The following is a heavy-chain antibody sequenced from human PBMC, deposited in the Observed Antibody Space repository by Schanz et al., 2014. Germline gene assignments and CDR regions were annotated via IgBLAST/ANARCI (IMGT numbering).Heavy chain of an antibody. CDR1: GFTFSTYA. D-gene: IGHD6-13*01. Sequence: EVKLLESGGTLVRPGGSLRLSCAASGFTFSTYAMAWVRQAPGKGLEWVSTIGTSGGTNYAESVKGRFTMSRDNSKNTLYLQMNSLRAGDAAVYYCARGLIAAAGGAFDYWGQGTLVAVSA. V-gene: IGHV3-23*01. CDR3: ARGLIAAAGGAFDY. CDR2: IGTSGGT. J-gene: IGHJ4*02.